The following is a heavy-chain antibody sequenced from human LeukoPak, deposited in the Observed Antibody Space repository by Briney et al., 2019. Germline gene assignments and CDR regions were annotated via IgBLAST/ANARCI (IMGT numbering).Heavy chain of an antibody. CDR1: GGSISSGGYS. D-gene: IGHD1-26*01. V-gene: IGHV4-30-2*01. CDR2: IYHSGST. Sequence: NTSETLSLTCAVSGGSISSGGYSWGWIRQPPGKGLEWIGYIYHSGSTYYNPSLKSRVTISVDRSKNQFSLKLSSVTAADTAVYYCARDALGGLFDYWGQGTLVTVSS. J-gene: IGHJ4*02. CDR3: ARDALGGLFDY.